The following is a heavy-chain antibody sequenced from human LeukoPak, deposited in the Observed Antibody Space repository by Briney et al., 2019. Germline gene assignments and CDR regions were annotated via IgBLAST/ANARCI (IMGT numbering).Heavy chain of an antibody. CDR1: GFTFSSYA. V-gene: IGHV3-23*01. CDR2: ISDSDGNA. Sequence: GGSLRLSCAASGFTFSSYAMSWVRQAPGKGLEWVSAISDSDGNAYYADSVKGRFTISRDNSKNTLYLQMNSLRAEDTAVYYCASALRIYYYFDYWGQGTLVTVSS. D-gene: IGHD1-26*01. J-gene: IGHJ4*02. CDR3: ASALRIYYYFDY.